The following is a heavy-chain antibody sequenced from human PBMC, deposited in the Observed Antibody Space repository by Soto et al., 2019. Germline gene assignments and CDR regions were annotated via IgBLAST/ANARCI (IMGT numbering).Heavy chain of an antibody. CDR2: VWYDGSNT. V-gene: IGHV3-33*01. D-gene: IGHD4-17*01. CDR3: ARDDYGFDS. Sequence: QVQLVESGGGVVQPGTSLRLSCAASGFTFSNYGMHWVRQAPGKGLEWVAVVWYDGSNTYYADSVKGRFTVSRDNSKNTVYLQMNSLRAEDTAVYYCARDDYGFDSWGQGTLVTVSS. J-gene: IGHJ4*02. CDR1: GFTFSNYG.